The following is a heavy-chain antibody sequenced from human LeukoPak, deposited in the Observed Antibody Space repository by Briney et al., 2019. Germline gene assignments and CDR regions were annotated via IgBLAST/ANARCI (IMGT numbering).Heavy chain of an antibody. D-gene: IGHD2-2*01. CDR3: ASLGYCSSTSCEGTHYYYYYMDV. J-gene: IGHJ6*03. V-gene: IGHV1-2*02. CDR2: INPNSGGT. Sequence: ASVKVSCKASGYTFTGYYMHWVRQAPGQGLEWMGWINPNSGGTNYAQKFQGRVTMTRDTSISTAYMELSRLRSDDTAVYYCASLGYCSSTSCEGTHYYYYYMDVWGKGTTVTVSS. CDR1: GYTFTGYY.